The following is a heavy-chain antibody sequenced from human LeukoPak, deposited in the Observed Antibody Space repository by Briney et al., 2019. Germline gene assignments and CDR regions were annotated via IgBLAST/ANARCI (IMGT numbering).Heavy chain of an antibody. Sequence: ASVXVSCKASGXTXXSYGISWVRQAPGQGLEWMGWISAYNGNTNYAQKLQGRVTMTTDTSTSTAYMELRSLRSDDTAVYYCARVGMKRSGSYYPYYYYGMDVWGQGTTVTVSS. D-gene: IGHD3-10*01. CDR2: ISAYNGNT. V-gene: IGHV1-18*01. CDR1: GXTXXSYG. CDR3: ARVGMKRSGSYYPYYYYGMDV. J-gene: IGHJ6*02.